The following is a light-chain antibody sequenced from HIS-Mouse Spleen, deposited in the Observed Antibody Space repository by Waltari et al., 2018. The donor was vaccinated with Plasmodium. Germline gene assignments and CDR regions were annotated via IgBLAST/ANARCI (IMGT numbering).Light chain of an antibody. Sequence: AIRMTQSPSSFSASTGDRVTLTCRASQGISSYLAWYQQKPGKAPKLLIYAASTLQSGVASRFSGSGSGTDFTLTISCLQSEDFATYYCQQYYSYPPLTFGGGTKVEIK. CDR2: AAS. V-gene: IGKV1-8*01. CDR3: QQYYSYPPLT. CDR1: QGISSY. J-gene: IGKJ4*01.